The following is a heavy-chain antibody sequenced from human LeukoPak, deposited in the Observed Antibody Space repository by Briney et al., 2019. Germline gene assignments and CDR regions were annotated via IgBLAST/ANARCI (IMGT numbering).Heavy chain of an antibody. CDR2: IYSGGST. J-gene: IGHJ4*02. Sequence: GGSLRLSCAASGFTVSSNYMSWVRQAPGKGLEWVSVIYSGGSTYYADSVKGRFTISRDNSKNTLYLQMNSLRAEDTAVYYCARELPMGYGDYFDYWGQGTLVTVSS. D-gene: IGHD4-17*01. CDR3: ARELPMGYGDYFDY. CDR1: GFTVSSNY. V-gene: IGHV3-53*05.